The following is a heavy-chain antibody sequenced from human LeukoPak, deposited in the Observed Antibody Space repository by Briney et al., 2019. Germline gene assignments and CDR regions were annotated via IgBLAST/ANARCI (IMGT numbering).Heavy chain of an antibody. CDR1: GFTFRNHI. CDR3: ARGGGTMPDY. V-gene: IGHV3-7*01. CDR2: MRQDGSEK. J-gene: IGHJ4*02. D-gene: IGHD3-16*01. Sequence: QAGGSLRLSCAASGFTFRNHIISWIRQAPGKGLEWVANMRQDGSEKFYVDSVKGRFTISRDDAKNSLYLQMNSLRVEDTAVYYCARGGGTMPDYWGQGTLVTVSS.